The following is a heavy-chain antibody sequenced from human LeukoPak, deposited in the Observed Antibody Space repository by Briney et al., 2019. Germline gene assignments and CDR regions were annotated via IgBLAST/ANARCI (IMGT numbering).Heavy chain of an antibody. CDR3: ARSGAAGTYSYYYMDV. J-gene: IGHJ6*03. D-gene: IGHD6-19*01. CDR1: GYKFIDYY. Sequence: ASVKVSCKASGYKFIDYYIHWVRQAPGQGFEWMGWINPKSGGTNYAQKFQGRVTMTRDTFISTTYMELSSLTSDDTAVYYCARSGAAGTYSYYYMDVWGKETTVTVSS. V-gene: IGHV1-2*02. CDR2: INPKSGGT.